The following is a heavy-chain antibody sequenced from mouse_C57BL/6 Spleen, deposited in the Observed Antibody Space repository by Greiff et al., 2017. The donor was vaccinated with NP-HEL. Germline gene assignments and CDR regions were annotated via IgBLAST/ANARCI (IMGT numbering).Heavy chain of an antibody. J-gene: IGHJ3*01. V-gene: IGHV14-4*01. D-gene: IGHD1-1*01. CDR2: IDPENGDT. Sequence: VQLQQSGAELVRPGASVKLSCTASGFNIKDYYMHWVKQRPEQGLEWIGWIDPENGDTEYASKFQGKATITADTTSNTAYLQLSSLTSEDTAVYYCTTYYYGSSYVFAYWGQGTLVTVSA. CDR3: TTYYYGSSYVFAY. CDR1: GFNIKDYY.